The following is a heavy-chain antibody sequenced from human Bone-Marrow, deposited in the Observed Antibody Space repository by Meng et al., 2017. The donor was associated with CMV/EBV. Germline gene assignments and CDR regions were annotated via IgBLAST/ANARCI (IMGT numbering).Heavy chain of an antibody. CDR1: GFTVNNRY. V-gene: IGHV3-66*02. D-gene: IGHD3-10*01. J-gene: IGHJ4*02. Sequence: GESLKISCAGSGFTVNNRYMTWVRQSPGKGLEWVSVFSTGTSTYYADSVKGRFTISRDSSRDTLYLQMNSLRAEDTAVYYCASSHFGESSLEYWGQGTLVTVSS. CDR2: FSTGTST. CDR3: ASSHFGESSLEY.